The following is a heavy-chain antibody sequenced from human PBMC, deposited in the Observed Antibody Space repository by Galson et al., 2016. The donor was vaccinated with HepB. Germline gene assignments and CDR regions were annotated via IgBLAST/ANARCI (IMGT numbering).Heavy chain of an antibody. Sequence: CAISGDSVSSNSAAWNWIRQSPSRGLEWLGRTYYRSKWYNDYAVSVKSRIIVNPDTSKNQFSLHVNSVTPEDTAVYYCVEQRKGAPYGMDVWGQGTTVTVSS. D-gene: IGHD1/OR15-1a*01. J-gene: IGHJ6*02. CDR3: VEQRKGAPYGMDV. V-gene: IGHV6-1*01. CDR1: GDSVSSNSAA. CDR2: TYYRSKWYN.